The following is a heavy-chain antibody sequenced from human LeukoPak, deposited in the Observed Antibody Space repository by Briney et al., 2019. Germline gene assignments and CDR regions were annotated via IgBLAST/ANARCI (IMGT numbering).Heavy chain of an antibody. CDR2: INPNSGDT. V-gene: IGHV1-2*02. CDR3: ARGAKRIAVAGTPGGFDP. J-gene: IGHJ5*02. Sequence: ASVKVSCKTSGYTFSDYYIHWIRQAPGQGLEWVGWINPNSGDTDYAQKFQGRVTVTRDTSISTAYMELGRLRSDDTAVYYCARGAKRIAVAGTPGGFDPWGQGTLVTVSS. CDR1: GYTFSDYY. D-gene: IGHD6-19*01.